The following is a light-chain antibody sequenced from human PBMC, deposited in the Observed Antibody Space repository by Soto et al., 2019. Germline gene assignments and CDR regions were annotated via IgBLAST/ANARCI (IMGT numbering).Light chain of an antibody. CDR3: QQYAGSPKS. CDR2: GTS. V-gene: IGKV3-20*01. J-gene: IGKJ2*01. CDR1: QYLSTSY. Sequence: EIVLTQSPAALSLSLGERATLSCRASQYLSTSYLAWYQQKPGQAPRLLIYGTSRRATGIPDRFSGSGSGTDCTLTSTRLEPEDCAVYYCQQYAGSPKSFGLGTKLEIK.